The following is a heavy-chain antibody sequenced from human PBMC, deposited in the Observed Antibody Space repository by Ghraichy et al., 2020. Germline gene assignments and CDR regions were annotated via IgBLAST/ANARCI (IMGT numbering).Heavy chain of an antibody. Sequence: SETLSLTCTVSGDSISSGSSYWGWIRHPPGRGLEWIGSIYFSGYTQNNPSLKSRVTMSVNTSKNQFSLKVSSVTAADTAVYYCAGDYRAFDLWGQGILVTVS. D-gene: IGHD1-26*01. CDR3: AGDYRAFDL. CDR1: GDSISSGSSY. V-gene: IGHV4-39*07. CDR2: IYFSGYT. J-gene: IGHJ4*02.